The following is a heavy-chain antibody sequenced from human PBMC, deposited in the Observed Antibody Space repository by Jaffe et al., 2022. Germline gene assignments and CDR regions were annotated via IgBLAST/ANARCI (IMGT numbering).Heavy chain of an antibody. Sequence: QVQLVQSGAEVKKPGASVKVSCKSSGYTFTDYYIHWVRQAPGQGLEWMGRINPNSGGTNYVQQFQGRVTMTRDTSISTAYMELSRLRSDDTAVYYCARGHEKRYCSGTTCYAGDYWGQGTLVTVSS. V-gene: IGHV1-2*06. CDR2: INPNSGGT. CDR1: GYTFTDYY. J-gene: IGHJ4*02. D-gene: IGHD2-2*01. CDR3: ARGHEKRYCSGTTCYAGDY.